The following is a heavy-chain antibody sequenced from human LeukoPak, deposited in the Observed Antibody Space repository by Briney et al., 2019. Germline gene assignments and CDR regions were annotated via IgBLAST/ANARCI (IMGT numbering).Heavy chain of an antibody. CDR1: GFTFSSYS. D-gene: IGHD1-20*01. CDR3: AKGYNWNVDY. CDR2: ISSSSSYI. Sequence: GGSLRLSCAASGFTFSSYSMNWVRQAPGKGLEWVSSISSSSSYIYYADSVKGRFTISRDNSKNMLYLQMNSLRAEDTAVYYCAKGYNWNVDYWGQGTLVTVFS. V-gene: IGHV3-21*01. J-gene: IGHJ4*02.